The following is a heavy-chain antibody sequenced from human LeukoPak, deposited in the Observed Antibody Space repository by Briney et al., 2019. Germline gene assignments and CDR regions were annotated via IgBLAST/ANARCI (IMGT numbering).Heavy chain of an antibody. J-gene: IGHJ4*02. Sequence: GGSLRLSCAASGFSFSTYSMTWVRQAPGKGLEWVSYISSTGTYIYYADSLKGRFTISRDNAKNSLYLQMNSLRAEDTAVYYCARHVVYSYSHFNYWGPGTLVTVSS. CDR2: ISSTGTYI. V-gene: IGHV3-21*01. CDR1: GFSFSTYS. D-gene: IGHD5-18*01. CDR3: ARHVVYSYSHFNY.